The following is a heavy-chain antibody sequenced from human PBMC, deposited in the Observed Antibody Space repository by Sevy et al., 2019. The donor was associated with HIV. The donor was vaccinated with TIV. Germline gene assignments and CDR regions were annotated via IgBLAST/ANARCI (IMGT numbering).Heavy chain of an antibody. CDR3: ARETAGTGAFHI. CDR1: GDSVSSNSAA. Sequence: KQSQTLSLTCAISGDSVSSNSAAWNWIRQSPSRGLEWLGRTYYRSKWYNHYAVSVKSRITISPDTSKNQFSLQLNSATPEDTAVYYCARETAGTGAFHIWGQGTMVTVSS. CDR2: TYYRSKWYN. D-gene: IGHD1-1*01. V-gene: IGHV6-1*01. J-gene: IGHJ3*02.